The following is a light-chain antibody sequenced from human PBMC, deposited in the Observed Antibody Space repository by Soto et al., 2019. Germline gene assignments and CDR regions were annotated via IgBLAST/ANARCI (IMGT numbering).Light chain of an antibody. Sequence: ETVMTQSPATLSVSPGERVTLSCRASQSVSSNIACYQQRPGQAPRLLIYGASTRAAGLPARFSGSGAGSQFTLTISSPPSEDLAVYYCQQYNNWPLTFGGGNKVEIK. V-gene: IGKV3-15*01. CDR3: QQYNNWPLT. CDR2: GAS. CDR1: QSVSSN. J-gene: IGKJ4*01.